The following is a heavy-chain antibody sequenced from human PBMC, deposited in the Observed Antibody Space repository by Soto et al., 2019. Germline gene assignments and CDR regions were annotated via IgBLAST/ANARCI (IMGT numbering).Heavy chain of an antibody. Sequence: SETLSLTCSVSGGSISSYYWSWIRQPPGKGLGWIGYIYYSGSTNYNPSLKSRVTISVDTSKNQFSLKLSSVTAADTAVYYCARRYGGNFDYWGQGTLVTVSS. V-gene: IGHV4-59*01. D-gene: IGHD3-16*01. J-gene: IGHJ4*02. CDR1: GGSISSYY. CDR3: ARRYGGNFDY. CDR2: IYYSGST.